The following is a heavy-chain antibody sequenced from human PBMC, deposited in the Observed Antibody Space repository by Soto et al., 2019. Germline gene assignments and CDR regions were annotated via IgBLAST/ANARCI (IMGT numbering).Heavy chain of an antibody. Sequence: ASVKVSCKASGYTFTSYYMHWVRQAPGQGLEWMGIINPSGGSTSYAQKFQGRVTMTRDTSTSTVYMELSSLRSEDTAVYYCAQTTVTDNWFDPWGQGTLVTVSS. CDR1: GYTFTSYY. J-gene: IGHJ5*02. D-gene: IGHD4-17*01. V-gene: IGHV1-46*01. CDR3: AQTTVTDNWFDP. CDR2: INPSGGST.